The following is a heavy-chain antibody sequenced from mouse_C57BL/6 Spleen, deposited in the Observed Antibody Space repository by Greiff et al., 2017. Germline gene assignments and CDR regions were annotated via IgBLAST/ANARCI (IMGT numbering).Heavy chain of an antibody. D-gene: IGHD1-1*01. CDR2: INPYNGDT. CDR3: ARAHYGSSYEAMDY. CDR1: GYSFTGYF. J-gene: IGHJ4*01. V-gene: IGHV1-20*01. Sequence: EVQGVESGPELVKPGDSVKISCKASGYSFTGYFMNWVMQSHGKSLEWIGRINPYNGDTFYNQKFKGKATLTVDKSSSTAHMELRRLTSEDSAVYYCARAHYGSSYEAMDYWGQGTSVTVSS.